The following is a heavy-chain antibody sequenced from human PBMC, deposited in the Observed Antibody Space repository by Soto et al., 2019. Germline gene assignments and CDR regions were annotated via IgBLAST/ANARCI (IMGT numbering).Heavy chain of an antibody. CDR1: GFTFSSYW. Sequence: GGSLRLSCAASGFTFSSYWMHWVRQAPGKGLVWVSRINSDGSSTSYADSVKGRFTISRDNAKNTLYLQMNSLRAEDTAVYYCAATYYDFWSGPGYYFDYWGQGTLVTVSS. J-gene: IGHJ4*02. CDR2: INSDGSST. CDR3: AATYYDFWSGPGYYFDY. D-gene: IGHD3-3*01. V-gene: IGHV3-74*01.